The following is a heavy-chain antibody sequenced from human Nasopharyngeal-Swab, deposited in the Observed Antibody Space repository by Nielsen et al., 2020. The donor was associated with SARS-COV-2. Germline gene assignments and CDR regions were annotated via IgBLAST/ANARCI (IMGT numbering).Heavy chain of an antibody. CDR3: ARVYDYVWGSYRYGGSLGIDY. V-gene: IGHV7-4-1*02. CDR2: INTNTGNP. J-gene: IGHJ4*02. CDR1: GYTFTSYA. Sequence: ASVKVSCKASGYTFTSYAMNWVRQAPGQGLEWMGWINTNTGNPTYAQGFTGRFVFSLDTSVSTAYLQISSLKAEDTAVYYCARVYDYVWGSYRYGGSLGIDYWGQGTLVTV. D-gene: IGHD3-16*02.